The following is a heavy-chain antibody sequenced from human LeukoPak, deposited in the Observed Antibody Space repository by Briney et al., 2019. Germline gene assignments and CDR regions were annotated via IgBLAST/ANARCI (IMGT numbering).Heavy chain of an antibody. CDR1: GFTFSSYW. CDR3: ARPKTGDAFDI. Sequence: GSLRLSCAASGFTFSSYWMSWVRQPPGKGLEWIGEINHSGSTNYNPSLKSRVTISVDTSKNQFSLKLSSVTAADTAVYYCARPKTGDAFDIWGQGTMVTVSS. J-gene: IGHJ3*02. V-gene: IGHV4-34*01. CDR2: INHSGST. D-gene: IGHD7-27*01.